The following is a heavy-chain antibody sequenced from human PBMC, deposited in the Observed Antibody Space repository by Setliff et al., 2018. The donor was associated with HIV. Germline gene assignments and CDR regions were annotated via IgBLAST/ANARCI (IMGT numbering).Heavy chain of an antibody. CDR2: IYFSGTP. Sequence: SETLSLTCTVSGGSINSRSYYWAWIRQPPGKGLEWVASIYFSGTPYYHPSLKNRVTISVDTSKNQFSPKLSSVTAADTAVYYCARRGMWSYETGGNPTATFDYWGQGVLVTVSS. CDR1: GGSINSRSYY. CDR3: ARRGMWSYETGGNPTATFDY. D-gene: IGHD2-8*02. J-gene: IGHJ4*02. V-gene: IGHV4-39*01.